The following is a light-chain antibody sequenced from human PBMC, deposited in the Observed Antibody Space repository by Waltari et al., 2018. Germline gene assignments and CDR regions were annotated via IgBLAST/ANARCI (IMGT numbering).Light chain of an antibody. J-gene: IGLJ1*01. CDR2: EVE. CDR3: CSYAGSRSV. CDR1: SSDVGRYKY. V-gene: IGLV2-23*02. Sequence: QSALTQPASVSGSPGQSITISCTGTSSDVGRYKYVSWYQLLPGKAPKLMIYEVEKRPSGVSDRFSGSKSGNTASLTISGLQTEDEADYYCCSYAGSRSVFRSGTKVTVL.